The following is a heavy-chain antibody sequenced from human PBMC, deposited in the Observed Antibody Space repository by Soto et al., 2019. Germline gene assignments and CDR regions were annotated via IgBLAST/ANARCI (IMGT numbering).Heavy chain of an antibody. Sequence: GGSPGIASAASGFSVDTYAVHWVRQVPGKGMQCVSVISRDGAGTHYADSVKGRFTISRDNSKHSLYLQMNRLRVEDTALYYCVKDQCKGIEFYTVTHSSYYFYGPDVWGQGTTVTVYS. CDR2: ISRDGAGT. CDR3: VKDQCKGIEFYTVTHSSYYFYGPDV. D-gene: IGHD4-17*01. V-gene: IGHV3-43D*04. CDR1: GFSVDTYA. J-gene: IGHJ6*02.